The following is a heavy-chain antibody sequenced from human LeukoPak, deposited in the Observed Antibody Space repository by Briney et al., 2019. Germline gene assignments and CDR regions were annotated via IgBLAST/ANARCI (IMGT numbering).Heavy chain of an antibody. J-gene: IGHJ5*02. D-gene: IGHD3-10*01. CDR2: IIPILGIA. V-gene: IGHV1-69*04. Sequence: SVKVSCKASGGTFSSYAFSWVRQAPGQGLEWMGRIIPILGIANYAQKFQGRVTITADKSTSTAYMELSSLRSEDTAVYYCARDPGPGAFDPWGQGTLVTVSS. CDR1: GGTFSSYA. CDR3: ARDPGPGAFDP.